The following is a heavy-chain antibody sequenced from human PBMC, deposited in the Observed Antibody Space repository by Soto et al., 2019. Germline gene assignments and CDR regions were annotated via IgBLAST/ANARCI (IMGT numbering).Heavy chain of an antibody. CDR3: ANHEAADTFSDYYGMNV. CDR1: GFTFSSYS. D-gene: IGHD6-13*01. J-gene: IGHJ6*02. CDR2: ISTSSIYI. V-gene: IGHV3-21*01. Sequence: EVQLVESGGGLVNPGGSLRLSCAASGFTFSSYSMNWVRQAPGKGLEWVSSISTSSIYIYYADSVKGRFTISRDNAKNSLYLQMNSLRAEDTAVYYCANHEAADTFSDYYGMNVWGQGTKVTVSS.